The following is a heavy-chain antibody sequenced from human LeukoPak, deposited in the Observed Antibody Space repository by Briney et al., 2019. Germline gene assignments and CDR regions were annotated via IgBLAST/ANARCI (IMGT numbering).Heavy chain of an antibody. V-gene: IGHV3-53*01. Sequence: GGSLRLSCAASGFTVSSNYMSWVRQAPGKGLEWVSVICSGGSTYYADSVKGRFTISRDNSKNTLYLQMNSLRAEDTAVYYCARDLDRSGSFDYWGQGTLVTVSS. CDR1: GFTVSSNY. J-gene: IGHJ4*02. CDR2: ICSGGST. D-gene: IGHD3-22*01. CDR3: ARDLDRSGSFDY.